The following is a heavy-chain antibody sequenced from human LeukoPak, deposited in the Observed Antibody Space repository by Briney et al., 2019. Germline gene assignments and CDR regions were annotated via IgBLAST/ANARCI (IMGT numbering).Heavy chain of an antibody. CDR1: GGTFSSYA. CDR2: IIPIFGTA. J-gene: IGHJ4*02. V-gene: IGHV1-69*13. Sequence: SVKVSCKASGGTFSSYAISWVRQAPGQGLEWMGGIIPIFGTANYAQKFQGRDTITADESTSTAYMELSSLRSEDTAVYYCARYCSSTSCYGFDYWGQGTLVTVSS. D-gene: IGHD2-2*01. CDR3: ARYCSSTSCYGFDY.